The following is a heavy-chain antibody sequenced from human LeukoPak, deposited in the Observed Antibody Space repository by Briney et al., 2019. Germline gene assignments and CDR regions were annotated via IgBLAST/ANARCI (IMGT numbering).Heavy chain of an antibody. J-gene: IGHJ4*02. V-gene: IGHV3-30-3*01. D-gene: IGHD6-19*01. CDR2: ISYDGSNK. CDR3: AKGGGWLYYFDY. CDR1: GFTFSSYA. Sequence: PGGSLRLSCAASGFTFSSYAMHWVRQAPGKGLEWVAVISYDGSNKYYADSVKGRFTISRDNSKNTLYLQMNSLRAEDTAVYYCAKGGGWLYYFDYWGQGTLVTVS.